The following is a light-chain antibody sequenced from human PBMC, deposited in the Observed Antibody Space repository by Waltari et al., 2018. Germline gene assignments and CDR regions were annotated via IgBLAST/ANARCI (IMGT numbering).Light chain of an antibody. CDR2: WAS. CDR3: QQYYSTPST. J-gene: IGKJ1*01. CDR1: QSVLYSSNNKNY. Sequence: DIVMTQSPDSLAVSLGERATINCKSSQSVLYSSNNKNYLAWYQQKPRQPPKLLIYWASTRESGVPERFSGSGSGTDFPLTISSLQAEDVAVYHCQQYYSTPSTFGQGTKVEIK. V-gene: IGKV4-1*01.